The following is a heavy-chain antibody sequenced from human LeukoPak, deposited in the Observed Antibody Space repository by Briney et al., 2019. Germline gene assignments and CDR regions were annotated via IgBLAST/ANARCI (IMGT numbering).Heavy chain of an antibody. CDR2: MNPNSGNT. CDR1: GYTFTSYD. J-gene: IGHJ6*02. D-gene: IGHD6-19*01. CDR3: ARTHSSGWYSVFYYYYGMDV. Sequence: VSVKVSCKASGYTFTSYDINWVRQATGQGLEWMGWMNPNSGNTGYAQKFQGRVTMTRNTSISTAYMELSSLRSEDTAVYYCARTHSSGWYSVFYYYYGMDVWGQGTTVTVSS. V-gene: IGHV1-8*01.